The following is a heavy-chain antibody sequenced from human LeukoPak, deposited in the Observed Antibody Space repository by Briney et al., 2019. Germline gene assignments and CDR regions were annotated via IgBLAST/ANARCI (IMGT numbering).Heavy chain of an antibody. V-gene: IGHV1-8*01. CDR1: EYTFASHD. CDR3: ARGGTAAETSGFDH. Sequence: ASVKVSCKASEYTFASHDIIWVRQATGQGLEYMGWVHTDYDDAGYAEKFQGRVNLTKDTSTGTAYMELSSLTFDDTAVYYCARGGTAAETSGFDHWGRGTQVTVSA. J-gene: IGHJ4*01. CDR2: VHTDYDDA. D-gene: IGHD6-13*01.